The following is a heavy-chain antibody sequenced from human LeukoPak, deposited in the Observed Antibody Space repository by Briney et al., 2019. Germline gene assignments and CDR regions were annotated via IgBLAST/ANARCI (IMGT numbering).Heavy chain of an antibody. D-gene: IGHD3-22*01. Sequence: PGGSLRLSCAASGFTFSGYSMNWVRQAPGKGLEWVSSISSSSSYIYYADSVKGRFTISRDNAKNSLYLQMNSLRAEDTAVYYCAREVENYYDSSGYWAFDIWGQGTMVTVSS. CDR3: AREVENYYDSSGYWAFDI. V-gene: IGHV3-21*01. CDR2: ISSSSSYI. CDR1: GFTFSGYS. J-gene: IGHJ3*02.